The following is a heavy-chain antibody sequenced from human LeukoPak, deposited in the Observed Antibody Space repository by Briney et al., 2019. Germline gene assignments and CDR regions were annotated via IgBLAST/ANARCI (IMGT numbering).Heavy chain of an antibody. Sequence: PSETLSLTCTVSGYSISSGYYWGWIRQPPGKGLEWIGSIYHSGTTYYNPSLKSRVTISVDTSKNQFSLRLTSVTAADTAVYYCARQTGSGLFILPGGQGTLVTVSS. CDR3: ARQTGSGLFILP. CDR1: GYSISSGYY. CDR2: IYHSGTT. V-gene: IGHV4-38-2*02. D-gene: IGHD3/OR15-3a*01. J-gene: IGHJ4*02.